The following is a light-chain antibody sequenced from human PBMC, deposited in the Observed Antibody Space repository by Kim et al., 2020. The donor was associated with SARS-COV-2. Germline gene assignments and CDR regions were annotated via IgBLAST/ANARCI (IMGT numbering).Light chain of an antibody. CDR3: HIFNSAPHT. J-gene: IGKJ1*01. Sequence: DIQMTQSPSSLSASVGDRVTITCRASQGISNYLAWYQQKPGKVPKLLIYAASALQSGVPSRFSGSGSGTDFTLTISSLQPEVVATCYCHIFNSAPHTFGHVTTVDIK. CDR1: QGISNY. V-gene: IGKV1-27*01. CDR2: AAS.